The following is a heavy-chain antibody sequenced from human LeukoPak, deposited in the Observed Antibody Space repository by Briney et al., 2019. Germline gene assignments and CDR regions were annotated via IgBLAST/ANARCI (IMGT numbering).Heavy chain of an antibody. CDR2: ISYDGSNK. D-gene: IGHD5-24*01. Sequence: GGSLRLSCAASGFTFSSYAMHWVRQAPGKGLEWVAVISYDGSNKYYADSVKGRFTISRDNSKNTLYLQMNSLRAEDTAVYYCARGPRGDGYNFVGDGEIYYYYYMDVWGTGTTVTVSS. CDR3: ARGPRGDGYNFVGDGEIYYYYYMDV. V-gene: IGHV3-30*04. CDR1: GFTFSSYA. J-gene: IGHJ6*03.